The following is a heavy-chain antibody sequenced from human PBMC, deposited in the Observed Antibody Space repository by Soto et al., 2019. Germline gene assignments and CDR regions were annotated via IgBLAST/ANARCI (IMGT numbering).Heavy chain of an antibody. Sequence: ASVKVSCKVSGYTLTELSMHWVRQAPGKGLEWMGGFDPEDGETIYAQKFQGRVTMTEDTSTDPAYMGLSSLRSEDTAVYYCATGVPNSSYGMDVWGQGTTVTVSS. CDR1: GYTLTELS. V-gene: IGHV1-24*01. CDR3: ATGVPNSSYGMDV. D-gene: IGHD1-1*01. J-gene: IGHJ6*02. CDR2: FDPEDGET.